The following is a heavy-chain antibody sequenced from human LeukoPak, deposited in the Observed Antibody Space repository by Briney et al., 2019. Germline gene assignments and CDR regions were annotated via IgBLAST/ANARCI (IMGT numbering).Heavy chain of an antibody. CDR2: ISAYNGNT. V-gene: IGHV1-18*01. CDR3: ARAALYDSSGYYNN. CDR1: GYTFTSYG. D-gene: IGHD3-22*01. Sequence: ASVKVSCKASGYTFTSYGFSWVRQAPGQGLEWMGWISAYNGNTNYAQKLQGRVAMTTDTSTSTAYMELRSLRSDDTAVYYCARAALYDSSGYYNNWGQGTLVTVSS. J-gene: IGHJ4*02.